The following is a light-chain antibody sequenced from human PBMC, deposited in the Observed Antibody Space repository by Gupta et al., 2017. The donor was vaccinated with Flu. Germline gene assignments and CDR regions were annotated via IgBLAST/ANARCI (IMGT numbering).Light chain of an antibody. CDR2: EGS. J-gene: IGLJ2*01. CDR3: CSYAGSRV. V-gene: IGLV2-23*01. CDR1: SSDVGSYTL. Sequence: QSALTQPASESGSPGQSITISCTGTSSDVGSYTLVSWYQQNPGKAPKLMIYEGSNRPSGVSNRFSGSKSGNTASLTISGLQAEDEADYYCCSYAGSRVFGGGTKLTVL.